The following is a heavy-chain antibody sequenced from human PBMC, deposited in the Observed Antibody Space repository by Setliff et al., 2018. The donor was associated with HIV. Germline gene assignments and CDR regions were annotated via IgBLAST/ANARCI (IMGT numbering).Heavy chain of an antibody. CDR3: ARGTRGGGSWD. J-gene: IGHJ4*02. V-gene: IGHV4-61*02. CDR1: GGSISSTSYY. CDR2: IYDSGTT. Sequence: PSETLSLTCTVSGGSISSTSYYWNWIRQPAGKGLEWIGRIYDSGTTNYNPSLRSRITISADPSKNQFSLKLTSVTAADTAVYYCARGTRGGGSWDWGQGTLVT. D-gene: IGHD2-15*01.